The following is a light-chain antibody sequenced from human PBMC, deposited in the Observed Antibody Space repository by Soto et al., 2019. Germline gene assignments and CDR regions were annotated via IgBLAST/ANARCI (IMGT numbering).Light chain of an antibody. Sequence: EIVLTQSPGTLSLSPGERATLSCRASQSVSSSYLAWYQQKPGQAPRHLTNGASSWATGIPARFSGSGSGTDYSLTISRLEPEDVAVYYCQQYGSTPRALTFGGGTKVEIK. CDR3: QQYGSTPRALT. V-gene: IGKV3-20*01. J-gene: IGKJ4*01. CDR1: QSVSSSY. CDR2: GAS.